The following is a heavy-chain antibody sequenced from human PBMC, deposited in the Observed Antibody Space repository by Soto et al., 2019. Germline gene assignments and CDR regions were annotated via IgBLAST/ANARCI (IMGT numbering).Heavy chain of an antibody. CDR1: GFTFSSYG. D-gene: IGHD3-22*01. V-gene: IGHV3-23*01. Sequence: EVQLLESGGGLVQPGGSLRLSCAASGFTFSSYGMSWVRQAPGKGLEWISGLSDSGDKTYYADSVKGRFTISRDTSKNTLYLQMSSLRVEDTAVYYCAKDSGYDSTDWGQGTLVIVSS. CDR3: AKDSGYDSTD. CDR2: LSDSGDKT. J-gene: IGHJ4*02.